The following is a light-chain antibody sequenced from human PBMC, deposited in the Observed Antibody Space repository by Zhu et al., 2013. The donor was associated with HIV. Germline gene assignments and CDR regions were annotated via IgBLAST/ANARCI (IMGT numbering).Light chain of an antibody. CDR1: QSVSHNINKNF. J-gene: IGKJ2*01. CDR3: QQYYATPHT. Sequence: DIVMTQSPDSLAVSLGERATINCESSQSVSHNINKNFLAWYQQKPGQPPKLLIFWASDRESGVPDRFSGSGSGTDFTLTISSLQAEDVAVYYCQQYYATPHTFGQGTKVEIK. V-gene: IGKV4-1*01. CDR2: WAS.